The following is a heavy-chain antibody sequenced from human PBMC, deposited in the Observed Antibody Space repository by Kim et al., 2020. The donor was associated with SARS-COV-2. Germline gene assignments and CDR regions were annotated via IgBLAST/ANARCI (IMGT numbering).Heavy chain of an antibody. J-gene: IGHJ4*02. CDR2: KHSGST. V-gene: IGHV4-34*01. CDR3: VKELTY. Sequence: KHSGSTYYNPSLKSRITMAVDTSNNQFSLKLSSATAADAAVYFCVKELTYWGRGTLVTVSS.